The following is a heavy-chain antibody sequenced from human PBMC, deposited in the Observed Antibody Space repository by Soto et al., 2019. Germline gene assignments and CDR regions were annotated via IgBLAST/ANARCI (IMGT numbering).Heavy chain of an antibody. V-gene: IGHV3-21*01. J-gene: IGHJ3*01. D-gene: IGHD6-13*01. CDR2: ISSGSTYI. Sequence: ESGGGLVKPGGSLRLSCAASGFTFSSYSMNWVRQAPGEGLEWVSFISSGSTYIYYADSVKGRFTISRDTARNSVYLQMNSLRAEDTAVYYCAREIQVAAADPSAFDFWGQGTMVTVSS. CDR1: GFTFSSYS. CDR3: AREIQVAAADPSAFDF.